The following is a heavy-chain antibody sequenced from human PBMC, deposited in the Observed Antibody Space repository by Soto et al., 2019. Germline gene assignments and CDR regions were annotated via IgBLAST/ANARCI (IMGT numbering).Heavy chain of an antibody. CDR1: GFTFDDYA. Sequence: EVPLVESGGGLVQPGRSLRLSCAASGFTFDDYAMHWVRQAPGKGLEWVSGISWNSGSIGYADSVKGRFTISRDNAKNSLYLQMNSLRAEDTALYYCAKEGRGGEYDWGQGTLVTVSS. J-gene: IGHJ4*02. D-gene: IGHD3-16*01. CDR2: ISWNSGSI. V-gene: IGHV3-9*01. CDR3: AKEGRGGEYD.